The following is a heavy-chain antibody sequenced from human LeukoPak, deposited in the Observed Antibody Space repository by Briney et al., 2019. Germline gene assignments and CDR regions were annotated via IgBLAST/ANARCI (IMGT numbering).Heavy chain of an antibody. CDR2: ISYDGSNK. V-gene: IGHV3-30*04. D-gene: IGHD1-26*01. CDR1: GFTFSSYA. J-gene: IGHJ4*02. CDR3: ATDRSDSGSYIFDY. Sequence: TGGSLRLSCAASGFTFSSYAMHWVRQAPGKGLEWVAVISYDGSNKYYADSVKGRFTISRDNSKNTLYLQMNSLRAEDTAVYYCATDRSDSGSYIFDYWGQGTLVTVSS.